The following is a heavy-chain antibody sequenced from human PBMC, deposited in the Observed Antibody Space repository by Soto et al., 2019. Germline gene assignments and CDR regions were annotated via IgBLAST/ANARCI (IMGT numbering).Heavy chain of an antibody. CDR2: IDHSGST. D-gene: IGHD2-15*01. CDR1: GGSFRAYY. Sequence: PSETLALSCAVNGGSFRAYYWTWIRQPPGRGLEWIGEIDHSGSTNYNPSLESRVTISIDTAKNRFSLNVTSVTAADTAVYYCVRGLRYSGMDVWGQGTTVTVSS. V-gene: IGHV4-34*01. J-gene: IGHJ6*02. CDR3: VRGLRYSGMDV.